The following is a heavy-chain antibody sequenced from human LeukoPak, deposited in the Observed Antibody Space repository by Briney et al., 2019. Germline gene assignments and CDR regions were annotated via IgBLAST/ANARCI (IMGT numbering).Heavy chain of an antibody. CDR3: ASLMMVLEMATAMEAFDI. J-gene: IGHJ3*02. Sequence: SVKVSCKASGGTFSSYAISWVRQAPGQGLDWMGRIIPIFGTANYAQKFQGRVTITTDESTSTAYMELSSLRSEDTAVYYCASLMMVLEMATAMEAFDIWGQGTMVTVSS. V-gene: IGHV1-69*05. CDR1: GGTFSSYA. D-gene: IGHD5-24*01. CDR2: IIPIFGTA.